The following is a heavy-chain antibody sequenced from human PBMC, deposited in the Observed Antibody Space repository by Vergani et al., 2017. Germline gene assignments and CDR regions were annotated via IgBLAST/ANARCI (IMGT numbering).Heavy chain of an antibody. CDR2: IYYSGST. V-gene: IGHV4-39*01. Sequence: QLQLQESGPGLVKPSETLSLTCTVSGGSISSSSYYWGWIRQPPGKGLEWIGSIYYSGSTYYNPSLKSRVTISVDTSKNQFSLKLSSVTAADTAVYYCATHSAASRANYFDYWGQGTLVTVSS. J-gene: IGHJ4*02. CDR1: GGSISSSSYY. D-gene: IGHD6-13*01. CDR3: ATHSAASRANYFDY.